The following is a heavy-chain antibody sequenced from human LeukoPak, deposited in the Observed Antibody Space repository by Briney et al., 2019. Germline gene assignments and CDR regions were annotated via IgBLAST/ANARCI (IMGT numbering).Heavy chain of an antibody. CDR3: ARESSGWLQLFDY. D-gene: IGHD5-24*01. V-gene: IGHV3-66*01. J-gene: IGHJ4*02. Sequence: RLSSPTSGLTGKGEYMSWRRIAKKKELEWVSVIYSGGSTYYADSVKGRFTISRDNSKNTVYLQMNSLRAEDTAVYYCARESSGWLQLFDYWGQGTLVTVSS. CDR2: IYSGGST. CDR1: GLTGKGEY.